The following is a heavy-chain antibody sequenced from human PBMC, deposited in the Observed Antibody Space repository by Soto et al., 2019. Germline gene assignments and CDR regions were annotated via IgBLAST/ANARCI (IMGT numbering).Heavy chain of an antibody. J-gene: IGHJ4*02. D-gene: IGHD6-19*01. CDR2: IYYSGST. CDR3: ARDIAVGGPYFDY. CDR1: GGSISSYY. Sequence: SETLSLTCTVSGGSISSYYWSWIRQPPGKGLEWIGYIYYSGSTNYNPSLKSRVTISVDTSKNQFSLKLSSVTAADTAVYYCARDIAVGGPYFDYWGQGTLVTVSS. V-gene: IGHV4-59*01.